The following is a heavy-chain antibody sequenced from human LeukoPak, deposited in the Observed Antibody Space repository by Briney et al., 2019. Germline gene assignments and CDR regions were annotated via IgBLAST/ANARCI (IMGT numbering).Heavy chain of an antibody. CDR3: ARRHTKQLWRSYSFDY. J-gene: IGHJ4*02. D-gene: IGHD5-18*01. CDR1: GYSFTSYW. CDR2: IYPGDSDT. Sequence: GESLKISCKGSGYSFTSYWIGWVRQMPGKGLEWMGIIYPGDSDTRYSPSFQGQVTISADKSISTAYLQWSSLKASDTAMYYCARRHTKQLWRSYSFDYWGQGTLVTVSS. V-gene: IGHV5-51*01.